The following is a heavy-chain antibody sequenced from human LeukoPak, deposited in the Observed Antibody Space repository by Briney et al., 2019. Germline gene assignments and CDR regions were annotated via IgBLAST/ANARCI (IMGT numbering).Heavy chain of an antibody. V-gene: IGHV3-23*01. CDR3: AKAPPYCSSTSCYVVDY. J-gene: IGHJ4*02. CDR2: ISGSDNST. Sequence: PGGSLRLSCAASGFTFNNYGMHWVRQAPGKGLEWVSSISGSDNSTYYADSVKGRFTISRDNSKNTLYLQMNSLRAEDTAVYYCAKAPPYCSSTSCYVVDYWGQGTLVTVSS. CDR1: GFTFNNYG. D-gene: IGHD2-2*01.